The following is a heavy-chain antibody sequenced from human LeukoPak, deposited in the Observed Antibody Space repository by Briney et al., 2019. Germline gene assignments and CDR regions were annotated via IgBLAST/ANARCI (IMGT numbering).Heavy chain of an antibody. D-gene: IGHD5-18*01. CDR2: ISSSGSTI. J-gene: IGHJ4*02. CDR1: GFTFSSYE. CDR3: ARDGPDTAMVYYFDY. Sequence: PGGSLRLSCAASGFTFSSYEMNWVRQAPGKGLEWVSYISSSGSTICYADSVKGRFTISRDNAKNSLYLQMNSLRAEDTAVYYCARDGPDTAMVYYFDYWGQGTLVTVSS. V-gene: IGHV3-48*03.